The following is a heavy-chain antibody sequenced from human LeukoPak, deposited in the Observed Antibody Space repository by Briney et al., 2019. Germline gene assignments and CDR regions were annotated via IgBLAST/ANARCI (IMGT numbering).Heavy chain of an antibody. D-gene: IGHD2-15*01. J-gene: IGHJ3*02. CDR3: ASGPRWVGAAWAHSFDI. CDR2: IKQDGSDK. CDR1: GFTFSSYW. Sequence: GGSLRLSCLDSGFTFSSYWMSWVRQAPGKGMEWVANIKQDGSDKFYVDSVKGRFTISRDNAKNLLYLQMNSLRAEDTAVYFCASGPRWVGAAWAHSFDIWGQGTMVTVSS. V-gene: IGHV3-7*01.